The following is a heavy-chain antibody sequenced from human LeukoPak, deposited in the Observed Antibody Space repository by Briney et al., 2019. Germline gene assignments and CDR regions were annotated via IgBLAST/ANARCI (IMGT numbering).Heavy chain of an antibody. V-gene: IGHV3-23*01. CDR3: IVFGDSNH. D-gene: IGHD4-17*01. CDR2: IHTSGDT. CDR1: GFTFSSYA. Sequence: GGSLRLSCAASGFTFSSYAMSWVRQAPGKGLEWVSAIHTSGDTCYADSVKGRFTISRDTSKNALYLQINSLRVEDTAVYYCIVFGDSNHWGQGTLVTVSS. J-gene: IGHJ5*02.